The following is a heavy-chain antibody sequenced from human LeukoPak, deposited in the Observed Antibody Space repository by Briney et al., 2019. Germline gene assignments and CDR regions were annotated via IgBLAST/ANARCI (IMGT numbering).Heavy chain of an antibody. D-gene: IGHD2-8*01. CDR3: ARDRMGRAFDI. CDR2: IYYSGST. Sequence: SETLSLTCTVSGGSISSSSYYWGWIRQPPGKGLEWIGSIYYSGSTYYNPSLKSRVTISVDTSKNQFSLKLSSVTAADTAVYYCARDRMGRAFDIWGQGTMVTVSS. V-gene: IGHV4-39*07. CDR1: GGSISSSSYY. J-gene: IGHJ3*02.